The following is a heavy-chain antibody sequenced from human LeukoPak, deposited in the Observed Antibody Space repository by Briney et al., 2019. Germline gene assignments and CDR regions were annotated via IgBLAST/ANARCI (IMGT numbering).Heavy chain of an antibody. J-gene: IGHJ6*02. CDR1: GGSISNYY. Sequence: PSETQSLTCTVSGGSISNYYWSWIRQPPEKGLEWIGYIYYSGTTKYNPSLKSRVTISVDTSKNQFSLKLSSVTAADTAVYHCAMCSRGTSVGMDVWGQGTTVTVSS. V-gene: IGHV4-59*08. CDR3: AMCSRGTSVGMDV. CDR2: IYYSGTT. D-gene: IGHD1-1*01.